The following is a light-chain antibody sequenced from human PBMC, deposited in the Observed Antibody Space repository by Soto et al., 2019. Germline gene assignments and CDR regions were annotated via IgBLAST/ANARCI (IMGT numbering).Light chain of an antibody. Sequence: EIVMTQSPATLSVSPGERATLSCRASQSVRSSFLAWYQQKPGQAPSLLIYGASTRATGIPARFSGSGSGTDFTLTIRRLEPEDFAVYYCKQFSSYPLTFGGGTKVDNK. J-gene: IGKJ4*01. V-gene: IGKV3-20*01. CDR2: GAS. CDR1: QSVRSSF. CDR3: KQFSSYPLT.